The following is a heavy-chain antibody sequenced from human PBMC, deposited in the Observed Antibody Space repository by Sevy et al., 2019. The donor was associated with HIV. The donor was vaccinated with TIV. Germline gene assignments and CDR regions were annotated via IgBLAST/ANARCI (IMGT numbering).Heavy chain of an antibody. D-gene: IGHD6-13*01. J-gene: IGHJ4*02. CDR1: GFSFCSYW. CDR2: IKEDGSMI. CDR3: VRAIGAAGSY. Sequence: GSLRLSCEASGFSFCSYWMGWVRQAPGKGLEWVANIKEDGSMIYYVDSVKGRFTISRDNAKNSVYLQMTSLRAEDAALYYCVRAIGAAGSYWGQGTLVTVSS. V-gene: IGHV3-7*01.